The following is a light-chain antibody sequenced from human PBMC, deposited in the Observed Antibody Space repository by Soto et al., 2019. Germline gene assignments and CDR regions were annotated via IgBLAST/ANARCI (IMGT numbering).Light chain of an antibody. CDR2: DND. V-gene: IGLV1-51*01. J-gene: IGLJ2*01. CDR1: SYNIGANY. CDR3: GAWDSSLSAGV. Sequence: QPVLTQPPSVSAAPGQKVTISCSGSSYNIGANYVSWYQQLPGTAPKLLIYDNDKRPSGIPDRFSASKSGTSATLGITGLQTGDEADYYCGAWDSSLSAGVFGGGTQLTVL.